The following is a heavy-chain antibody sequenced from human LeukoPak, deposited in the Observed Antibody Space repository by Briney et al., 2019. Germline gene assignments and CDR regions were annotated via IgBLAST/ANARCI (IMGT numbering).Heavy chain of an antibody. CDR1: GYTFTNYD. J-gene: IGHJ5*01. V-gene: IGHV1-8*01. CDR2: MNPDTGHT. Sequence: ASVKVSCKVSGYTFTNYDFNWVRQAAGQGLEWMGWMNPDTGHTGYAQKFQDRVTMTKNTSMTTAYMELRSLRSEDTAIYYCTIGPVNPTNWFESWGQGTLVTVSS. D-gene: IGHD5-24*01. CDR3: TIGPVNPTNWFES.